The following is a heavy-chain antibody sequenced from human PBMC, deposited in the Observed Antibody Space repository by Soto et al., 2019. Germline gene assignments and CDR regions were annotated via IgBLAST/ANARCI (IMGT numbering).Heavy chain of an antibody. J-gene: IGHJ3*02. CDR2: INSDGSST. V-gene: IGHV3-74*01. Sequence: PGGSLRLSCAASGFTFSSYWMHWVRQAPGKGLVWVSRINSDGSSTSYADSVKGRFTISRDNAKNTLYLQMNSLRAEDTALYYCARGLGGSGSLDAFDIWGQGTMVTVSS. D-gene: IGHD3-10*01. CDR1: GFTFSSYW. CDR3: ARGLGGSGSLDAFDI.